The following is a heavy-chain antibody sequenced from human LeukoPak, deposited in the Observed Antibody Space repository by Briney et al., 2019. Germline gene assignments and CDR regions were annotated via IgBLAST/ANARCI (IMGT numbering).Heavy chain of an antibody. V-gene: IGHV4-30-2*01. D-gene: IGHD3-10*01. Sequence: SETLSLTCAVSGGSISSGGYSWSWLRQPPGTGLEWVGYIYHSGSTYYNPSLKSRVTISVDRSKNQFSLKLSSVTAADTAVYYCARARITMVRGVAADWFDPWGQGTLVAVSS. CDR3: ARARITMVRGVAADWFDP. J-gene: IGHJ5*02. CDR1: GGSISSGGYS. CDR2: IYHSGST.